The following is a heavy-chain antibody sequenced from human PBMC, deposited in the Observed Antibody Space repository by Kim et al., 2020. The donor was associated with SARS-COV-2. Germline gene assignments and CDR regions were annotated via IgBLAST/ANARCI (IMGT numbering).Heavy chain of an antibody. D-gene: IGHD3-22*01. Sequence: SETLSLTCTVSGGSISSYYWSWIRQPAGKGLEWIGRIYTSGSTNYNPSLKSRVTMSVDTSKNQFSLKLSSVTAADTAVYYCARDSPLYYYDSSSLYYFDYWGQGTLVTVSS. CDR1: GGSISSYY. CDR3: ARDSPLYYYDSSSLYYFDY. J-gene: IGHJ4*02. V-gene: IGHV4-4*07. CDR2: IYTSGST.